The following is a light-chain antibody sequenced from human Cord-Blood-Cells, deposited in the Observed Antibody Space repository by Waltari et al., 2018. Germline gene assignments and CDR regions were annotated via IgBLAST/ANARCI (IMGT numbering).Light chain of an antibody. Sequence: QSALTQPASASGSPGQSIPIPCTGTSSDVGSYKLVSWYQQHPGKAPKLMIYEGSKRPSGVSNRFSGSKSGNTASLTISGLQAEDEADYYCCSYAGSSTYVFGTGTKVTVL. J-gene: IGLJ1*01. V-gene: IGLV2-23*01. CDR3: CSYAGSSTYV. CDR2: EGS. CDR1: SSDVGSYKL.